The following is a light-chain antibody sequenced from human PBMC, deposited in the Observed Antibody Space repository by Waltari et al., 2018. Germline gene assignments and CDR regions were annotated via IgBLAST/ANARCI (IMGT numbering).Light chain of an antibody. CDR1: QSISSW. CDR2: KAS. J-gene: IGKJ2*03. V-gene: IGKV1-12*01. CDR3: LQYSSSPNS. Sequence: DIQMTQSPSSLSASVGDTVTITCRASQSISSWLDWYQQKPGKAPKLLIYKASSLQSGVPSRFSGSGSGTEFTLTISSLQPEDFATYYCLQYSSSPNSFGQGTKVEIK.